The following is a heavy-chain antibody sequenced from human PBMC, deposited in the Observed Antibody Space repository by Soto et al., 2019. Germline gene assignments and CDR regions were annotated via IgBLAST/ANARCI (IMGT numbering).Heavy chain of an antibody. CDR1: GYTFSNFG. Sequence: QVQLVQSGAEVKKPGASLKVSCKASGYTFSNFGVSWVRQAPGQGLEWIGWINPDNGDTNYGQKFHGRATIPTDTFTNPASMEVRGLRSDEAAVYYCASGVRVSAYPDFYMDVWGEGTTVTVSS. V-gene: IGHV1-18*01. D-gene: IGHD3-10*02. J-gene: IGHJ6*03. CDR3: ASGVRVSAYPDFYMDV. CDR2: INPDNGDT.